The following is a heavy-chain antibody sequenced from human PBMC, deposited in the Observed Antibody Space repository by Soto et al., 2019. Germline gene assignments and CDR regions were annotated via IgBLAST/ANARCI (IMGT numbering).Heavy chain of an antibody. CDR2: ISYDGSNK. CDR3: AKGASYYDFWSGYYYYYGMDV. CDR1: GFAFSSYG. Sequence: GGSLRLSCAASGFAFSSYGMHWVRQAPGKGLEWVAVISYDGSNKYYADSVKGRFTISRDNSKNTLYLQMNSLRAEDTAVYYCAKGASYYDFWSGYYYYYGMDVWGQGTTVTVSS. J-gene: IGHJ6*02. V-gene: IGHV3-30*18. D-gene: IGHD3-3*01.